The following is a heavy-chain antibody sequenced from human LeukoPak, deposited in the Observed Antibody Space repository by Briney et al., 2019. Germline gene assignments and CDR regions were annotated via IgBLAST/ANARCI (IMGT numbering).Heavy chain of an antibody. J-gene: IGHJ3*02. CDR1: GFTFSRAT. Sequence: PGGSLRLSCVVSGFTFSRATMNWVRQAPGKGLEWVSSISSTSTYINYADSVKGRFTTSRDNAKKSLYLQMNGLRGEDTAMYYCASDDYGDYEDGFDIWGQGTMVTVSS. V-gene: IGHV3-21*01. CDR3: ASDDYGDYEDGFDI. D-gene: IGHD4-17*01. CDR2: ISSTSTYI.